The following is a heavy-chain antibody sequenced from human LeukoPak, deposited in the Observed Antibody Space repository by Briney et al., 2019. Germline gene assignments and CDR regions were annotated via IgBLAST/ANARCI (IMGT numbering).Heavy chain of an antibody. CDR1: GGSISSGDYY. D-gene: IGHD4-17*01. CDR2: IYYSGST. J-gene: IGHJ4*02. Sequence: SETLSLTCTVSGGSISSGDYYWSWIRQPPGKGLEWIGYIYYSGSTYYNPSLKSRVTISVDTSKNQFSLKLSSVTAADTAVYYCARWPNYKHGDYDEVTFDYWGQGTLVTVTS. CDR3: ARWPNYKHGDYDEVTFDY. V-gene: IGHV4-30-4*01.